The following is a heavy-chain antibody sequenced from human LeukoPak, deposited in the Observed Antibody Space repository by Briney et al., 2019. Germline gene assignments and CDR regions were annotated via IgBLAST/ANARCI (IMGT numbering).Heavy chain of an antibody. CDR3: AIYYYDSSGYDY. CDR1: GGTFSSYA. V-gene: IGHV1-8*02. CDR2: MNPNSGNT. D-gene: IGHD3-22*01. Sequence: ASVKVSCKASGGTFSSYAINWVRQATGQGLEWMGWMNPNSGNTGYAQKFQGRVTMTRNTSISTAYMELSSLRSEDTAVYYCAIYYYDSSGYDYWGQGTLVTVSS. J-gene: IGHJ4*02.